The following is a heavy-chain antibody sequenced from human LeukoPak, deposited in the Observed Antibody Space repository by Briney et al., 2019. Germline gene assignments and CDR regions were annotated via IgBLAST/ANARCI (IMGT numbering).Heavy chain of an antibody. Sequence: GGSLRLSCAASGFTFSSYEMNWVRQAPGKGLEWVSYISSSGSTIYYADSVKGRFTISRDNAKNSLYLQMNSLRAEDTAVYYCARLEAGRWLQKPLDYWGQGTLVTVSS. CDR2: ISSSGSTI. CDR1: GFTFSSYE. D-gene: IGHD5-24*01. CDR3: ARLEAGRWLQKPLDY. J-gene: IGHJ4*02. V-gene: IGHV3-48*03.